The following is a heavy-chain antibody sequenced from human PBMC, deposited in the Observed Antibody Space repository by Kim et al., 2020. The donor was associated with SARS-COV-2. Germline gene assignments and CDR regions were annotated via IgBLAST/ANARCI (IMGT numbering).Heavy chain of an antibody. Sequence: GGSLRLSWAASGFIFSKAWMSGVRQIPGKGLEWVARIKSKTDGETVDYAAPVKGRFIISRDDSEDTLYLELNSLKAEDTAIYYCTSIVLTYFDYWGQGNLVTVSS. V-gene: IGHV3-15*01. CDR3: TSIVLTYFDY. CDR1: GFIFSKAW. J-gene: IGHJ4*02. CDR2: IKSKTDGETV. D-gene: IGHD1-26*01.